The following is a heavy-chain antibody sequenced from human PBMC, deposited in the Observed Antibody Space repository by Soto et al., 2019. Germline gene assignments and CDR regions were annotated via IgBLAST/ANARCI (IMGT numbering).Heavy chain of an antibody. Sequence: GGSLRLSCAVSGFTVSSHYMSWVRQAPGKGLEWVSVIYSGGSTYYADSVKGRFTISRDNSKDTLYLQMNSLRAEDSAVYYCAQHDWFDPWGQGTLVTVSS. CDR2: IYSGGST. V-gene: IGHV3-66*04. J-gene: IGHJ5*02. CDR3: AQHDWFDP. CDR1: GFTVSSHY.